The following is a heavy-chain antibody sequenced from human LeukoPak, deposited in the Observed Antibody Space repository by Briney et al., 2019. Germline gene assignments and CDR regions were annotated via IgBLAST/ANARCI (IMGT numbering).Heavy chain of an antibody. CDR2: IHSGGRT. Sequence: GGSVRLSCAASGFTVISYFMNWVRQAPGKGLEWVACIHSGGRTNYTDCVKGRFTISRQNSKNTLYLQVNNLRAEETAVYFCARAGSSGNDYSSFDIWGQGTMVTVSS. V-gene: IGHV3-53*04. CDR3: ARAGSSGNDYSSFDI. D-gene: IGHD5-12*01. J-gene: IGHJ3*02. CDR1: GFTVISYF.